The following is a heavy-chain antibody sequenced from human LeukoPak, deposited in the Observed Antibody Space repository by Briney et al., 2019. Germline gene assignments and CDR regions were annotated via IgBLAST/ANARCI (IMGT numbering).Heavy chain of an antibody. CDR1: GFTFSSYA. CDR2: LSGSGGST. J-gene: IGHJ4*02. CDR3: AKTYYGSGSYYNPFDY. Sequence: PGGSLRLSCAASGFTFSSYAMSWVRPAPGKGLEWVSALSGSGGSTYYADSVKGRFTISRANSKNTLYLQMNSLRAEDTAVYYCAKTYYGSGSYYNPFDYWGQGTLVTVSS. D-gene: IGHD3-10*01. V-gene: IGHV3-23*01.